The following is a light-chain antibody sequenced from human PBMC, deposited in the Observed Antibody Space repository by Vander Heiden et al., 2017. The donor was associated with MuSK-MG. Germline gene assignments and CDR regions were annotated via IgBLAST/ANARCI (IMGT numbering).Light chain of an antibody. J-gene: IGLJ2*01. CDR3: GSYAGSSTQL. Sequence: SALTPPATVSGSPGQSITIAFSGTSSGIVTYNYDSWYQQHPGKAPKLIIYDVTSRPSGVSNRFSGSKSGNTASLTISGLQAEDEADYFCGSYAGSSTQLFGGGTKLTVL. CDR1: SSGIVTYNY. V-gene: IGLV2-14*03. CDR2: DVT.